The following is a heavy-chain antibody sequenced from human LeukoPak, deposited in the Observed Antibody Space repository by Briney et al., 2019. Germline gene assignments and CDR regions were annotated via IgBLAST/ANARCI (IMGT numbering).Heavy chain of an antibody. CDR2: IYPGDSDT. Sequence: GESLKISCLGSGYRFTTYWIGWVRQMPGKGLEWMGIIYPGDSDTRYSPSVQGQVTISADKSISTAYLPWSSLKASDTAMYYCARHLSGSYYNYWGQGTLVTVSS. D-gene: IGHD3-10*01. J-gene: IGHJ4*02. CDR1: GYRFTTYW. CDR3: ARHLSGSYYNY. V-gene: IGHV5-51*01.